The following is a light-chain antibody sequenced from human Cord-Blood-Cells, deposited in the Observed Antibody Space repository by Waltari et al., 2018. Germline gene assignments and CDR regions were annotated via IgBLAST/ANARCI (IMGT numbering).Light chain of an antibody. J-gene: IGKJ2*01. CDR2: AAS. Sequence: DIQMTQSPSSLSASVGDRVTITCRASQGISSYLNWYQQKPGKAPKLLIYAASSLQSGVPSRFSGSGSGTDFTLTISSLQPEDFATYYCQQSYSTPYTFGQVTKLEIK. CDR1: QGISSY. CDR3: QQSYSTPYT. V-gene: IGKV1-39*01.